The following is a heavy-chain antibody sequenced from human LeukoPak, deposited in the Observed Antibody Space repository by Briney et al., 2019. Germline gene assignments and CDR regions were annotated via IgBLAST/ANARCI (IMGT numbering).Heavy chain of an antibody. CDR3: ARRNGYCSSNSCYYYFDY. CDR1: GYSFTSYW. CDR2: IYPGDSDT. J-gene: IGHJ4*02. Sequence: GESLKISCKGSGYSFTSYWIGWVRQIPGKGLEWMGIIYPGDSDTRYSPSFQGQVTISADKSISTAYLQWSSLKASDTAMYYCARRNGYCSSNSCYYYFDYWGQGTLVTVAS. D-gene: IGHD2-2*01. V-gene: IGHV5-51*01.